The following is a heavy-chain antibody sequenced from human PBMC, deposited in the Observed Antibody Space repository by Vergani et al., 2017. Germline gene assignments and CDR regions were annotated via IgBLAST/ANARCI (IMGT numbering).Heavy chain of an antibody. Sequence: QVQLVQSGAEVKKPGSSVKVSCKASGGTFSSYAISWVRQAPGQGLEWMGRINTNTGNPTYAQGFTGRFVFSLDTSVSTAYLQISSLKAEDTAVYYCARDGGGYCSGGSCPGTSWGQGTMVTVSS. CDR3: ARDGGGYCSGGSCPGTS. D-gene: IGHD2-15*01. V-gene: IGHV7-4-1*02. CDR2: INTNTGNP. CDR1: GGTFSSYA. J-gene: IGHJ3*01.